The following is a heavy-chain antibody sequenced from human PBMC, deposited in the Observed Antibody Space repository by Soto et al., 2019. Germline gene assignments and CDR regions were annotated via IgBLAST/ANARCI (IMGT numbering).Heavy chain of an antibody. CDR2: IYYSGST. D-gene: IGHD3-10*01. Sequence: SETLSLTCTVSGGSISSYYWSWIRQPPGKGLEWIGYIYYSGSTNYNPSLKSRVTISVDTSKNQFSLKLSSVTAADTAVYYCARAPRGNYGYPSYFAYWGQGPLATVPS. V-gene: IGHV4-59*01. CDR1: GGSISSYY. CDR3: ARAPRGNYGYPSYFAY. J-gene: IGHJ4*02.